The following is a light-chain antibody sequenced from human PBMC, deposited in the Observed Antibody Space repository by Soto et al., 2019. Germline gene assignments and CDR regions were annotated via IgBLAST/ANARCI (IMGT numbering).Light chain of an antibody. CDR3: QQYNNWLTWT. Sequence: PGGRASLSCRASQFVSSYLAWYQHTPGQAPRLLIYGASTRANGIPARFSGSGSGTELTLTITSLQSQDFAGYYSQQYNNWLTWTFGQGTKVDIK. J-gene: IGKJ1*01. CDR1: QFVSSY. CDR2: GAS. V-gene: IGKV3-15*01.